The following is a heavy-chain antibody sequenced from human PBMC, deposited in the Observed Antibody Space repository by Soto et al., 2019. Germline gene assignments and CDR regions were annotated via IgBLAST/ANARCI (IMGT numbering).Heavy chain of an antibody. Sequence: VGSLRLSCAASGFSVSNYWMNWVRQAPGKGLVWVSHIKSDGTTSYADSVEGRFTVSRDDAKNTFYLQMNGLRAEDTAVSYCTQDRDEEGLKIVEWFGGMDGWGHGATVTVSS. J-gene: IGHJ6*02. V-gene: IGHV3-74*01. CDR2: IKSDGTT. CDR1: GFSVSNYW. CDR3: TQDRDEEGLKIVEWFGGMDG. D-gene: IGHD3-3*01.